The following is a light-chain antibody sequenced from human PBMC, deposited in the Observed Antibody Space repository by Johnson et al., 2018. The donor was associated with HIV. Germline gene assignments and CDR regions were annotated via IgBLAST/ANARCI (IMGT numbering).Light chain of an antibody. CDR1: TSNIGNNY. V-gene: IGLV1-51*01. CDR2: DNN. CDR3: GTWECSLYAYV. J-gene: IGLJ1*01. Sequence: QSVLTQPPSVSAAPGQKVTVSCSGSTSNIGNNYVSWYQQLPGTAPKLLIYDNNKRPSGIPDRFSGSKSGTSATLGITGLQTGDEADYYCGTWECSLYAYVFGTGTKVTAL.